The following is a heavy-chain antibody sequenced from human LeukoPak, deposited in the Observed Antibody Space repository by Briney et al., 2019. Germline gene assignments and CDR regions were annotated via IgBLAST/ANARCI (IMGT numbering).Heavy chain of an antibody. CDR3: ARQGAVVVITTSFDY. D-gene: IGHD3-22*01. Sequence: SETLSLTCAVSGYSISSGYYWGWIRQPPGKGLEWIGSIYHSGSTYYNPSLKCRVTISVDTSKNQFSLKLSSVTAADTAVYYCARQGAVVVITTSFDYWGQGTLVTVSS. J-gene: IGHJ4*02. CDR1: GYSISSGYY. V-gene: IGHV4-38-2*01. CDR2: IYHSGST.